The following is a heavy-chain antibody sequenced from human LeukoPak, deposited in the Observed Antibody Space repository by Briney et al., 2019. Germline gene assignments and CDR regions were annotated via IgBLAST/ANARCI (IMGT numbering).Heavy chain of an antibody. J-gene: IGHJ5*02. CDR1: GYTFTGYY. Sequence: GASVKVSCKASGYTFTGYYMHWVRQAPGQGLEWMGWINPNSGGTNYAQKFQGRVTMTRDTSISTAYMELSRLRSDDTAVYYCARAHKHRDICSSTSCYTGAWFDPWGQGTLVTVSS. CDR3: ARAHKHRDICSSTSCYTGAWFDP. V-gene: IGHV1-2*02. CDR2: INPNSGGT. D-gene: IGHD2-2*02.